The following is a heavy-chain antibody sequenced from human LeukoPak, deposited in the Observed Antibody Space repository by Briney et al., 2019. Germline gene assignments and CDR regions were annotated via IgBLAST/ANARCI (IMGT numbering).Heavy chain of an antibody. CDR1: GYTFTSYG. Sequence: ASVTVSCKASGYTFTSYGISWVRQAPGQGLEWMGWISAYNGNTNYAQKLQGRVTMTTHTSTSTAYMELRSLRSDDTAVYYCARETHTIAAAGNQDYSGQGTLVTVSS. J-gene: IGHJ4*02. D-gene: IGHD6-13*01. V-gene: IGHV1-18*01. CDR3: ARETHTIAAAGNQDY. CDR2: ISAYNGNT.